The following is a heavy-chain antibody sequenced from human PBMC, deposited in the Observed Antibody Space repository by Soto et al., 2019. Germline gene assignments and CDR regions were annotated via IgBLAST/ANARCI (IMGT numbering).Heavy chain of an antibody. CDR2: ISGYTGNP. Sequence: QVQLVQSGAEVKKPGASVKVSCKASGYIFTSYGFSWVRQAPGQGLEWMGWISGYTGNPEYGQECQGRVSMTTNTSTRTAYMELRSLRSDDTAMYYCARVPHNFNWVPYGMDVWGQGTTVTVSS. V-gene: IGHV1-18*04. CDR3: ARVPHNFNWVPYGMDV. D-gene: IGHD1-1*01. CDR1: GYIFTSYG. J-gene: IGHJ6*02.